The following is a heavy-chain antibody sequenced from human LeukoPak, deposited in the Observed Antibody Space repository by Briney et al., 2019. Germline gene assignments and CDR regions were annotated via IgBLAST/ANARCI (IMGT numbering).Heavy chain of an antibody. CDR3: ARGVRYGSGSYRVKNWFDP. D-gene: IGHD3-10*01. J-gene: IGHJ5*02. V-gene: IGHV4-34*01. CDR1: GGSFSGYY. Sequence: PSETLSLTCAVYGGSFSGYYWSWIRQPPGKGLEWIGEINHSGSTNYNPSLKSRVTISVDTSKNQFSLKLSSVTAADTAVYYCARGVRYGSGSYRVKNWFDPWGQGTLVTVSS. CDR2: INHSGST.